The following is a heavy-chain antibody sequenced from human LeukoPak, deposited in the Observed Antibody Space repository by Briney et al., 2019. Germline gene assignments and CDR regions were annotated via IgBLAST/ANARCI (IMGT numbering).Heavy chain of an antibody. Sequence: PGGSLRLSCAASGFTFSSYWMSWVRQAPGKGLEWVASIKQEGSEKYYVDSVKGRFTMSRDNAKNSLYLQMNSLRAEDTAVYYCASLNWNDVYYYYYYYMDVWGKGTTVTVSS. CDR2: IKQEGSEK. CDR3: ASLNWNDVYYYYYYYMDV. V-gene: IGHV3-7*01. CDR1: GFTFSSYW. J-gene: IGHJ6*03. D-gene: IGHD1-1*01.